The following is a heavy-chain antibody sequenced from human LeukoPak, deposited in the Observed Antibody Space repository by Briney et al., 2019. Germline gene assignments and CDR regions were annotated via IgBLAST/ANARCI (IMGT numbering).Heavy chain of an antibody. CDR1: GFTFSDHY. V-gene: IGHV3-72*01. D-gene: IGHD5-12*01. CDR2: TRDKAKSFTT. J-gene: IGHJ6*02. Sequence: GGSLRLSCAASGFTFSDHYMDWVRQAPGKGLEWVARTRDKAKSFTTQYAASVKGRFTISRDDSKNSLYLQMNSIKTDDTAVYFCARGGSGPLNYQYAMDVWGQGTTVTVSS. CDR3: ARGGSGPLNYQYAMDV.